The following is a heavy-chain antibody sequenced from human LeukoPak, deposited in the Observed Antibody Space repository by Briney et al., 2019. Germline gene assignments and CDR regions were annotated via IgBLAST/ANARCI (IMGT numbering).Heavy chain of an antibody. V-gene: IGHV5-51*01. Sequence: GESLKISFKGSGYSFTSYWIGWVRQMPGKSLWGMGIIYPCDSDTRYSPSFQGQVTIAADKPISPAYLRWSSLKASDTAMYYCASQDDGSGSYYNLDYWGPGTLVTVSS. CDR2: IYPCDSDT. CDR1: GYSFTSYW. CDR3: ASQDDGSGSYYNLDY. J-gene: IGHJ4*02. D-gene: IGHD3-10*01.